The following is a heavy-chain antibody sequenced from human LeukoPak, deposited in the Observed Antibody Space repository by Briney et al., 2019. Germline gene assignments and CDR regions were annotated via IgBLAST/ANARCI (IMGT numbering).Heavy chain of an antibody. V-gene: IGHV1-69*10. J-gene: IGHJ6*03. Sequence: SVEVFCKASGGTFNSYGIIWVRQAPGRGLEWMGGIIPILGTANYAQKFQGRVTITADKSTSTAYMELSSLRSEDTAVYYCGRGARPPHYYYYMDVWGKGTTVTVSS. CDR3: GRGARPPHYYYYMDV. D-gene: IGHD5-12*01. CDR1: GGTFNSYG. CDR2: IIPILGTA.